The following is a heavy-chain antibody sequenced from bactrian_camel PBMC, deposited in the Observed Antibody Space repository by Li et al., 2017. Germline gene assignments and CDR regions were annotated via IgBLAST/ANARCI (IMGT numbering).Heavy chain of an antibody. Sequence: DVQLVESGGGSVEAGGSLRLSCAPSRTIYNSHTMTWFRQTSGTEREGVAAIWPSDRKYYADSVKGRFTISQDNAKNTLYLQLNSLKTEDTAMYYCTKETAWVGYHEFAEHWGQGTQVTVS. CDR1: RTIYNSHT. J-gene: IGHJ4*01. CDR2: IWPSDRK. D-gene: IGHD3*01. V-gene: IGHV3S67*01. CDR3: TKETAWVGYHEFAEH.